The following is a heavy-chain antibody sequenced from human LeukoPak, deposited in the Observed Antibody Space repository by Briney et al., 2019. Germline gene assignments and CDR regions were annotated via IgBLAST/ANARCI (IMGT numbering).Heavy chain of an antibody. V-gene: IGHV4-61*02. Sequence: SETLSLTCTVSGGSISSGSYYWSWIRQPAGKGLEWIGRIYTSGSTNYNPSLKSRVTISVDTSKNQFSLKLSSVTAADTAVYYCARDPSRLVGYMDVWGKGTTVTISS. J-gene: IGHJ6*03. CDR2: IYTSGST. D-gene: IGHD2-8*02. CDR3: ARDPSRLVGYMDV. CDR1: GGSISSGSYY.